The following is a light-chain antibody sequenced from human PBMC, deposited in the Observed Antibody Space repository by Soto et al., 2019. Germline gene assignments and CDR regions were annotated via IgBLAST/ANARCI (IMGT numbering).Light chain of an antibody. Sequence: EIVMTQSPDSLDVSLGERATINCKSSQSVLYSSNNRNYLAWYQQKPGQPPKLLIYWASTRESGVPDRFSGSGSGTDFTLTISSLQAEDVAVYYCQQYYSTPQTFGQGTKVEIK. CDR1: QSVLYSSNNRNY. CDR2: WAS. CDR3: QQYYSTPQT. V-gene: IGKV4-1*01. J-gene: IGKJ1*01.